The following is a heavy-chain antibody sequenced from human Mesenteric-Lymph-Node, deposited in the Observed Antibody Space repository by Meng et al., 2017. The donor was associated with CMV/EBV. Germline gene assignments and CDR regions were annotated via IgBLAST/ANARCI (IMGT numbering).Heavy chain of an antibody. Sequence: SETLSLTCTVSGGSISSTSFYWGWVRQPPGKGLEWIANIYYSGSTYYNPTLRNRVSMSIDTSKNQFSLTLASVTAADTGIYYCARGGASSKYFDSWGQGTLVTV. J-gene: IGHJ4*02. D-gene: IGHD6-13*01. CDR2: IYYSGST. CDR3: ARGGASSKYFDS. CDR1: GGSISSTSFY. V-gene: IGHV4-39*07.